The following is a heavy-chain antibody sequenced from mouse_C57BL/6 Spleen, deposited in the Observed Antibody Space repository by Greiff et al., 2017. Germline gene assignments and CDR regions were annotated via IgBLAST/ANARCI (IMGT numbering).Heavy chain of an antibody. V-gene: IGHV1-62-3*01. J-gene: IGHJ4*01. Sequence: QVQLQQPGAELVKPGASVKLSCKASGYTFTSYWMHWVKQRPGRGLEWIGSIDPNSGGTKYNEKFKSKATLTVDKPSSTAYMQLSSLTSEDSAVYYCARWDGNIPYYYAMDYWGQGTSVTVSS. D-gene: IGHD1-1*01. CDR3: ARWDGNIPYYYAMDY. CDR1: GYTFTSYW. CDR2: IDPNSGGT.